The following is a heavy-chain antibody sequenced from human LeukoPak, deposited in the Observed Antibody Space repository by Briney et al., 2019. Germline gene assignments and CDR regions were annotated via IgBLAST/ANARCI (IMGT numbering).Heavy chain of an antibody. CDR1: GFTFDDYA. J-gene: IGHJ4*02. D-gene: IGHD3-22*01. Sequence: PGGSLRLSCAASGFTFDDYAMHWVSQAPGKGLEWVSLISGDGGSTYYADSVKGRFTISRDNSKNSLYLQMNSLRTEDTVLYYCAKDSSGYLEYFDYRGQGTLVTVSS. CDR2: ISGDGGST. V-gene: IGHV3-43*02. CDR3: AKDSSGYLEYFDY.